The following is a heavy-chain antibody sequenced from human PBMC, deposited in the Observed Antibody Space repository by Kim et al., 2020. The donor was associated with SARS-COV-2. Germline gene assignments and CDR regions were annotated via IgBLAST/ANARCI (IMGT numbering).Heavy chain of an antibody. J-gene: IGHJ6*02. V-gene: IGHV4-39*01. CDR3: ARARGKPYGMDV. CDR1: GGSISSSSYY. Sequence: SETLSLTCTVSGGSISSSSYYWGWIRQPPGKGLEWIGSIYYSGSTYYNPSLKSRVTISVDTSKNQFSLKLSSVTAADTAVYYCARARGKPYGMDVWGQGTTVTVSS. CDR2: IYYSGST. D-gene: IGHD6-6*01.